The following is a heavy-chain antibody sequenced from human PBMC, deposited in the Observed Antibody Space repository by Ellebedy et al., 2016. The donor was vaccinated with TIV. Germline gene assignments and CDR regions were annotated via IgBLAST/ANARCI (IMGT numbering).Heavy chain of an antibody. CDR1: GGTFSTYA. J-gene: IGHJ6*02. CDR2: IIPVYRTT. D-gene: IGHD4-17*01. Sequence: AASVKASCKASGGTFSTYAISWVRQAPGQGLEWMGGIIPVYRTTNYAEKFQSRVTITADESTSTAYMEVRSLTSADTAVYFCVYGDYDFYYGLDVWGQGTTVTVSS. CDR3: VYGDYDFYYGLDV. V-gene: IGHV1-69*13.